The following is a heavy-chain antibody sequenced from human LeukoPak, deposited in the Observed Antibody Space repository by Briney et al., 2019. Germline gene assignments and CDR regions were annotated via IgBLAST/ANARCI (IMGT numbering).Heavy chain of an antibody. Sequence: SETLSLTCTVSGGSISSGSYYWSWIRQPAGKGLEWIGRIYTSGSTNYNPSLKSRVTISVDTSKNQFSLKLSSVTAADTAVYYCARWAGWFGGWGQGTLVTVSS. CDR1: GGSISSGSYY. CDR3: ARWAGWFGG. V-gene: IGHV4-61*02. J-gene: IGHJ4*02. D-gene: IGHD3-10*01. CDR2: IYTSGST.